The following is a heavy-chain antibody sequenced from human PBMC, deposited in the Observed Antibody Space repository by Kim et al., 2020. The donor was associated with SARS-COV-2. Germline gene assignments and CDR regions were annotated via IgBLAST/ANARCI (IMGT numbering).Heavy chain of an antibody. D-gene: IGHD2-2*01. J-gene: IGHJ3*02. CDR2: IIPIFGTA. Sequence: SVKVSCKASGGTFSSYAISWVRQAPGQGLEWMGGIIPIFGTANYAQKFQGRVTITADESTSTAYMELSSLRSEDTAVYYCARAVGYCSSTSCPTLGVGAFDIWGQGTMVTVSS. CDR3: ARAVGYCSSTSCPTLGVGAFDI. CDR1: GGTFSSYA. V-gene: IGHV1-69*13.